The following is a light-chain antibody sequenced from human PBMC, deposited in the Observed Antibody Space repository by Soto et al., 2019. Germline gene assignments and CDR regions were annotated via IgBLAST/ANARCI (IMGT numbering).Light chain of an antibody. Sequence: IQMTQSPSSLSASVGDRVTITCRASQSISSYLSWYQQKPGKAPKLLIYAASSLQSGVPSRFSGSGSGTDFTLNISSLQPEDFETYYCQQSNSNPRTFGQGTKVEIK. V-gene: IGKV1-39*01. J-gene: IGKJ1*01. CDR1: QSISSY. CDR3: QQSNSNPRT. CDR2: AAS.